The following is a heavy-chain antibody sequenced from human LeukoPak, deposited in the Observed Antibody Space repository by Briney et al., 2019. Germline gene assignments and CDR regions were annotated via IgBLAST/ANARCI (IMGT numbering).Heavy chain of an antibody. CDR3: AKDRSGSYGVRGYFDY. V-gene: IGHV3-30*18. D-gene: IGHD1-26*01. J-gene: IGHJ4*02. CDR1: GFTFSSYG. CDR2: ISYDGINK. Sequence: PGRSLRLSCAASGFTFSSYGMHWVRQAPGKGLEWVAVISYDGINKYYTDSVKGLFTISRDNSKNTLYLQMNSLRAEDTAVYYCAKDRSGSYGVRGYFDYWGQGNLVTVSS.